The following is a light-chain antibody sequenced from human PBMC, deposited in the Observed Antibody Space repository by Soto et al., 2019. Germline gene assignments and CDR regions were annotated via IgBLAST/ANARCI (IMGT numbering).Light chain of an antibody. J-gene: IGLJ1*01. V-gene: IGLV1-44*01. CDR1: SSNIGSNT. Sequence: QSVLTQPPSASGTPGQRVTISCSGSSSNIGSNTVNWHQQLPGTAPKLLIYNNNQRPSGVPDRFSGSKSGTSAALAISGLQYEDEADYYCAAWDDSLNGLVFGTGTKVTVL. CDR2: NNN. CDR3: AAWDDSLNGLV.